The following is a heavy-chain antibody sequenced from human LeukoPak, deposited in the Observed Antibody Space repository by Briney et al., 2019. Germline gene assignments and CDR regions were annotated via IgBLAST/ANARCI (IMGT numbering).Heavy chain of an antibody. D-gene: IGHD3-22*01. V-gene: IGHV3-21*01. CDR3: ARDLELYYYDSSGASFDY. Sequence: PGGSLRLSCAASGFTFSSYSMNWVRQAPGKGLEWVSSISGSSSYIYYADSVKGRFTISRDNAKNSLYLQMNSLRAEDTAVYYCARDLELYYYDSSGASFDYWGQGTLVTVSS. CDR1: GFTFSSYS. CDR2: ISGSSSYI. J-gene: IGHJ4*02.